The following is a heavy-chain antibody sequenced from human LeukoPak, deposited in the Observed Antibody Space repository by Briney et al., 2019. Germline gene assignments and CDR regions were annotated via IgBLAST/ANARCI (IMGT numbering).Heavy chain of an antibody. J-gene: IGHJ4*02. D-gene: IGHD1-26*01. V-gene: IGHV3-33*01. CDR3: ARDRVGATILDY. CDR1: GFTFSSYG. Sequence: PGRSLRLSCAASGFTFSSYGMHWVRQAPGKGLEWVAIIWYDGSNKYYADSVKGRFTISRDSSKNTLYLQMNSLRAEDTAVYYCARDRVGATILDYWGQGTLVTVSS. CDR2: IWYDGSNK.